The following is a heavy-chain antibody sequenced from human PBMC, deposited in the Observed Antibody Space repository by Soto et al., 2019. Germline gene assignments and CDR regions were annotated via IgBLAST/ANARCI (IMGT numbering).Heavy chain of an antibody. J-gene: IGHJ5*02. CDR3: ARIGVSQINCFDP. D-gene: IGHD3-10*01. V-gene: IGHV4-30-2*01. CDR2: IYHSGST. Sequence: SETLSLTCAVSGGSISSGGYSWSWIRQPPGKGLEWIGYIYHSGSTYYNPSLKSRVTISVDRSKNQFSLKLSSVTAADTAVYYCARIGVSQINCFDPWGQGTLVTVSS. CDR1: GGSISSGGYS.